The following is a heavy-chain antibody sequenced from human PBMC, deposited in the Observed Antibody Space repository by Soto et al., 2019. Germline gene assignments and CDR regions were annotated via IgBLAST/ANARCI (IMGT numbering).Heavy chain of an antibody. V-gene: IGHV4-34*01. Sequence: SETLSLTCAVYGGSFSGYYWSWIRQPPGKGLEWIGEINHSGSTNYNPSLKSRVTISVDTSKNQFSLKLSSVTAADTAVYYCAREPHRPRSVRWYFHYYGMDVWGQGTTVTVSS. CDR1: GGSFSGYY. CDR2: INHSGST. CDR3: AREPHRPRSVRWYFHYYGMDV. D-gene: IGHD6-6*01. J-gene: IGHJ6*02.